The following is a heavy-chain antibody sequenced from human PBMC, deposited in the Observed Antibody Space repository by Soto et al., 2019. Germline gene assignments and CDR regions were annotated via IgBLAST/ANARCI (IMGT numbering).Heavy chain of an antibody. V-gene: IGHV3-48*03. CDR3: ARGFVLFNY. J-gene: IGHJ4*02. CDR2: IDGSGTTK. CDR1: GFTFNDFE. Sequence: EVQLLESGGGLVQPGGSLRLSCGVSGFTFNDFEMNWVRQAPGKGLEWLAYIDGSGTTKKYADSVRGRFTISRDNPNNPRFLQMSILSAADTAIYYCARGFVLFNYWGQGTLVSVSS.